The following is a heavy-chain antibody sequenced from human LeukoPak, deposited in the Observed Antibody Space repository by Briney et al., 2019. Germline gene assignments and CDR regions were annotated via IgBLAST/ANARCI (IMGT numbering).Heavy chain of an antibody. J-gene: IGHJ5*01. Sequence: PSETLSLTCTVSGGSLSSSSYYWGWIRQPPGKGLEGIGSIYYSGSTYYNPSLKSRVTISVDTSKNQFSLKLTSVTAADTAVYYCARGDWNYFTVLGNWFDSWGQGTLVTVSS. CDR2: IYYSGST. D-gene: IGHD1-7*01. CDR3: ARGDWNYFTVLGNWFDS. V-gene: IGHV4-39*07. CDR1: GGSLSSSSYY.